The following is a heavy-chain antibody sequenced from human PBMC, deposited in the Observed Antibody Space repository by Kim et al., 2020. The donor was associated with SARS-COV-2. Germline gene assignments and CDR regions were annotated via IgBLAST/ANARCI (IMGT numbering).Heavy chain of an antibody. V-gene: IGHV3-48*01. CDR2: STR. D-gene: IGHD4-4*01. J-gene: IGHJ4*02. CDR3: ARVQGSFDY. Sequence: STRYYADQVKSRFTTSRDNAKNSLYLQMNSLRAEDTAVYYCARVQGSFDYWGQGTLVTVSS.